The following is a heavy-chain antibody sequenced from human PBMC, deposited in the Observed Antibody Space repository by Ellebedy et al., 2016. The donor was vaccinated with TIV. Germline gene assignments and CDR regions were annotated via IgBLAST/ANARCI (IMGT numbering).Heavy chain of an antibody. Sequence: GESLKISXAASGFRFSTYGMSWVRQAPGKGLQWVSVISASGGDTYYADSVKGRFTISRDNSKNTLYLQMNSLRGEDTAVYYCAKGLGPGIVGVTVFNYWGQGTLVTVSS. CDR2: ISASGGDT. V-gene: IGHV3-23*01. CDR1: GFRFSTYG. CDR3: AKGLGPGIVGVTVFNY. J-gene: IGHJ4*02. D-gene: IGHD1-26*01.